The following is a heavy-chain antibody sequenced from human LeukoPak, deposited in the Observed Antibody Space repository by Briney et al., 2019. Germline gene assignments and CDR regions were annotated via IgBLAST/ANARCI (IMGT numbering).Heavy chain of an antibody. J-gene: IGHJ3*02. CDR2: IYYSGST. D-gene: IGHD3-22*01. Sequence: SETLSLTCTVSGGSISTYYWSWIRQPPGKSLEWIRFIYYSGSTNYNPSLKSRVTISVDTSKKQFSLKRSSVTAADTAVYYCAREYYYDSSGYYPPHAFDIWGQGTMVTVSS. V-gene: IGHV4-59*01. CDR1: GGSISTYY. CDR3: AREYYYDSSGYYPPHAFDI.